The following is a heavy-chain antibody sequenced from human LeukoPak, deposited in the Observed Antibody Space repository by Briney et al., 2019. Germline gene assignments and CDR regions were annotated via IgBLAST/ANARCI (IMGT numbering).Heavy chain of an antibody. CDR2: IVSQIDGGTT. D-gene: IGHD1-7*01. CDR3: TTDEDWNYARKDV. V-gene: IGHV3-15*04. J-gene: IGHJ6*02. CDR1: GFTFNYAW. Sequence: GGSLRPSCAASGFTFNYAWMSWVRQVPGKGLEWVGQIVSQIDGGTTDYAAPVKGRFTISRDDSESMLYLQMNSLKIEDTAVYYCTTDEDWNYARKDVWGQGATVIVSS.